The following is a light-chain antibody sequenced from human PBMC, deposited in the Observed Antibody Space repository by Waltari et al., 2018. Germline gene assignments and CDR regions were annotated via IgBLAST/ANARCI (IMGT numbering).Light chain of an antibody. CDR1: SSDVGGYKS. V-gene: IGLV2-11*01. CDR2: DVS. Sequence: QSALTQPRSVSGSPGQSVTISCTGTSSDVGGYKSVSWYQQHPGKAPKLMIYDVSERPSGVPDRFSGSKSVNTASLTISGLQAEDEADYYCCSHAGSYVIFGGGTKLTVL. CDR3: CSHAGSYVI. J-gene: IGLJ2*01.